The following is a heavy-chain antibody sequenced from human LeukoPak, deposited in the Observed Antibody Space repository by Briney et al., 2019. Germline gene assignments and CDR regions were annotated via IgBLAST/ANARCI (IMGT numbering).Heavy chain of an antibody. V-gene: IGHV4-39*07. D-gene: IGHD2-8*01. CDR2: IYYSPSI. J-gene: IGHJ3*02. CDR1: GGSISTITYY. Sequence: SETLSLTCTVSGGSISTITYYWGWVRQSPEKVLEWLATIYYSPSIYYSPSTKSPLTISVDTSKNQVSLKLSSVTAADTAVYYCARDSPWVYGFESGDRRAFDIWGQGTMVTVSS. CDR3: ARDSPWVYGFESGDRRAFDI.